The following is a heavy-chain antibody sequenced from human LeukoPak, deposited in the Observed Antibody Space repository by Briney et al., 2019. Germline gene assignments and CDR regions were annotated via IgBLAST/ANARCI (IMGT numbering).Heavy chain of an antibody. CDR1: GGSISSSSYY. CDR3: ARHGRSSSWYFDY. J-gene: IGHJ4*02. CDR2: IYYSGST. V-gene: IGHV4-39*01. D-gene: IGHD6-13*01. Sequence: PSETLSLTCTVSGGSISSSSYYWGWIRQPPGKGLEWIGSIYYSGSTYYNPSLKSRVTISVDTSKNQFSLKLSSVTAADTAVYYCARHGRSSSWYFDYWGQGTLVTVSS.